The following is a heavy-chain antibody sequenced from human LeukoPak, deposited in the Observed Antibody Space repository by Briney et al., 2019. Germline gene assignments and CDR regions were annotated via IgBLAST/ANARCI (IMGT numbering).Heavy chain of an antibody. D-gene: IGHD3-22*01. CDR1: GFTFSSYS. CDR3: AKGTYYYDSSGPPDYFDY. J-gene: IGHJ4*02. CDR2: ISSSSSTI. Sequence: PGGSLRLSCAASGFTFSSYSMNWVRQAPGKGLEWVSYISSSSSTIYYADSVKGRFTISRDNAKNSLHLQMNSLRAEDMALYYCAKGTYYYDSSGPPDYFDYWGQGTLVTVSS. V-gene: IGHV3-48*04.